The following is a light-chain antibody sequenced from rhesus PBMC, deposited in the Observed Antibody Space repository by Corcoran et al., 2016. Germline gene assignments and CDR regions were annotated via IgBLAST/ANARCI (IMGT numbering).Light chain of an antibody. Sequence: DIQMTQSPSSLSASVGDRVTITCRASQGISSWLAWYQQKPGKAPKLLIYQTSRLQSGVPSRCSGRGSWTVFSLTISGLQPKDFATYYCQTYDSAPYRFGQGTKVEIK. J-gene: IGKJ2*01. CDR2: QTS. CDR1: QGISSW. V-gene: IGKV1-21*01. CDR3: QTYDSAPYR.